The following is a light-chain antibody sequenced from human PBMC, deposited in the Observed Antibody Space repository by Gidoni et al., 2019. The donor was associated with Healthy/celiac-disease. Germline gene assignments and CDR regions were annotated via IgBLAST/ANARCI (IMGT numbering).Light chain of an antibody. CDR2: KAS. Sequence: IQMTQSPSTLSASVGDRVTINCRARQSISSWLAWSQQKPGKAPKLLIYKASSFESGVPSMFSGSGSGTEFTLTISSLQPDDFATYYCQQYNSYSYTFGQGTKLEIK. CDR3: QQYNSYSYT. V-gene: IGKV1-5*03. CDR1: QSISSW. J-gene: IGKJ2*01.